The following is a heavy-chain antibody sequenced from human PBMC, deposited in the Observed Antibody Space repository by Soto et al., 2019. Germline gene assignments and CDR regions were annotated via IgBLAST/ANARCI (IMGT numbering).Heavy chain of an antibody. D-gene: IGHD3-10*01. Sequence: GGSLRLSCAASGFNFGPFWMHWVRQTPGKGLVWVSHINSDGSTIVYADSVKGRFTISRDNAKNTLYLQMNSLRVDDTAVYFCVRDRGYPDSFDIWGQGTMVTVSS. J-gene: IGHJ3*02. CDR2: INSDGSTI. CDR1: GFNFGPFW. V-gene: IGHV3-74*01. CDR3: VRDRGYPDSFDI.